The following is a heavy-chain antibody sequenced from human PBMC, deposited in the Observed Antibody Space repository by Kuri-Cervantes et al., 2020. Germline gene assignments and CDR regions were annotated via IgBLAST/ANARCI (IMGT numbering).Heavy chain of an antibody. CDR3: AKKPDGSGWYR. D-gene: IGHD6-19*01. V-gene: IGHV3-53*01. CDR2: IYSGGST. Sequence: GGSLRLSCAASEFTVSTNYMSWVRQAPGKGLEWVSFIYSGGSTYYADSVKGRFTISRDNSKITLYLQMNRLRAEDTAVYYCAKKPDGSGWYRWGQGTLVTVSS. CDR1: EFTVSTNY. J-gene: IGHJ5*02.